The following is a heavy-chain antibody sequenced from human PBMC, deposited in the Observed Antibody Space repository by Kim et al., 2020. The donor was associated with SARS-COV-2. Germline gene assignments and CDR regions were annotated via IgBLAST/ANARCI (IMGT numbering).Heavy chain of an antibody. CDR3: ARVPPSGSYVRFYYYYGMDV. Sequence: GGSLRLSCAASGFTFSDYYMSWIRQAPGKGLEWVSYISSSSSYTNYADSVKGRFTISRDNAKNSLYLQMNSLRAEDTAVYYCARVPPSGSYVRFYYYYGMDVWGQGTTVTVSS. CDR1: GFTFSDYY. D-gene: IGHD1-26*01. V-gene: IGHV3-11*06. CDR2: ISSSSSYT. J-gene: IGHJ6*02.